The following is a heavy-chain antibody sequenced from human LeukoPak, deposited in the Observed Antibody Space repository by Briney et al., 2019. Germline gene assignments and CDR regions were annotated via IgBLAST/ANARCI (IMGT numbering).Heavy chain of an antibody. J-gene: IGHJ5*02. D-gene: IGHD1-26*01. CDR2: ICYSGST. CDR3: ARVRVGAHWFDP. Sequence: SQTLSLTCTVSGGSISSGDYYWRWIRQPPGRGLEWIVYICYSGSTYYNPSLKSRVTISVDTSKNQFSLKLSSVTAADTAVYYCARVRVGAHWFDPWGQGTLVTVSS. V-gene: IGHV4-30-4*08. CDR1: GGSISSGDYY.